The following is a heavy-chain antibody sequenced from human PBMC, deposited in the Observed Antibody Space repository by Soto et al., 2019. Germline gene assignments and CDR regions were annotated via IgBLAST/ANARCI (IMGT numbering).Heavy chain of an antibody. CDR3: TRDIGGRWAY. CDR1: GFTFSSYW. D-gene: IGHD3-16*01. CDR2: IDEYGSTI. Sequence: PGGSLRLSCAASGFTFSSYWMHWVRQVPGKGLLWVSRIDEYGSTIDYADSVRGRFTISRDNARNTLYLEMNSLRAEDTALYYCTRDIGGRWAYWGPGTLVTVSS. J-gene: IGHJ4*02. V-gene: IGHV3-74*01.